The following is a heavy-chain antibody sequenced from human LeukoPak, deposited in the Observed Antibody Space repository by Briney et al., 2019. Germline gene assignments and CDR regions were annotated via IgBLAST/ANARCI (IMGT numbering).Heavy chain of an antibody. V-gene: IGHV4-4*07. Sequence: PSETLSLTCTVSGGSISSYYWRWIRQPAGKGLEWIGRIYTSGSTNYNPSLKSRVTISVDTSKNQFSLKLSSVTAADTAVYYCATTPYYYDSSGYYSDAFDIWGQGTMVTVSS. CDR3: ATTPYYYDSSGYYSDAFDI. CDR1: GGSISSYY. J-gene: IGHJ3*02. CDR2: IYTSGST. D-gene: IGHD3-22*01.